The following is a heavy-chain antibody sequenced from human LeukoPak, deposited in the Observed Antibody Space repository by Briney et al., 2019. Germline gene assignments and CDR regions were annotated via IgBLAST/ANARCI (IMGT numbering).Heavy chain of an antibody. CDR3: TSPKRYGDYGNDY. CDR2: IRSKANSYAT. Sequence: GGSLKLSCAASGFSFSGSAMHWVRQASGKGLEWVGRIRSKANSYATAYAASVNGRFTISRNDSKNTAYLQLNSLKTEDTAMYYCTSPKRYGDYGNDYWGQGTLVTVSS. J-gene: IGHJ4*02. D-gene: IGHD4-17*01. V-gene: IGHV3-73*01. CDR1: GFSFSGSA.